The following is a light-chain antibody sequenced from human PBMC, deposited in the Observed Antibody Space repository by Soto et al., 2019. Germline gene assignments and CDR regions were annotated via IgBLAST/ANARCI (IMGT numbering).Light chain of an antibody. J-gene: IGKJ2*01. CDR2: DAS. Sequence: EIVMTQSPATLSVSPGERATLSCRASQSVGSDLAWYQQKPGQSPRFLIYDASTRATDIPVRFSGSGSGTEFTLTISSLQSEDFAVYYCQQYKFWYTFGQGTKLEIK. CDR1: QSVGSD. CDR3: QQYKFWYT. V-gene: IGKV3-15*01.